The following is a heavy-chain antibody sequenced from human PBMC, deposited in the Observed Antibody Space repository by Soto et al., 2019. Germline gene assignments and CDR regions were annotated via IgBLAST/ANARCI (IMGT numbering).Heavy chain of an antibody. D-gene: IGHD6-6*01. V-gene: IGHV4-34*01. J-gene: IGHJ4*02. CDR1: GGSFSGYY. CDR3: ASIAARLDY. CDR2: INHSGST. Sequence: SETLSLTCAVYGGSFSGYYWSWIRQPPGKGLEWIGEINHSGSTNYNPSLKSRVTISVDTSKNLFSLKLTLVTAADTAVYYCASIAARLDYWGQGTLVTVSS.